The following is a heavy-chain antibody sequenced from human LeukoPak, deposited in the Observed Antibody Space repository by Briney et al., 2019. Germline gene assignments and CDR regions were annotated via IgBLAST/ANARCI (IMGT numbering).Heavy chain of an antibody. J-gene: IGHJ2*01. V-gene: IGHV4-34*01. CDR2: IDHSGST. CDR1: GGSLGDHY. CDR3: ARSPTGGYWYFDL. Sequence: SETLSLTCGISGGSLGDHYWSWVRQPPGKGLEWIGEIDHSGSTNYNPSLKSRVTVSVDTSNNQFSLRVRSVTAADTAVYYCARSPTGGYWYFDLWGRGTLVTVSS. D-gene: IGHD3-16*01.